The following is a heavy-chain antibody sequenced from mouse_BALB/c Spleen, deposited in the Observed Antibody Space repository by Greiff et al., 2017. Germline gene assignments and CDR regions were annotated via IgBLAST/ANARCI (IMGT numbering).Heavy chain of an antibody. V-gene: IGHV1-14*01. Sequence: EVQLQESGPELVKPGASVKMSCKASGYTFTSYVMHWVKQKPGQGLEWIGYINPYNDGTKYNEKFKGKATLTSDKSSSTAYMELSSLTSEDSAVYYCAYSSGYNYFDYWGQGTTLTVSS. CDR1: GYTFTSYV. J-gene: IGHJ2*01. D-gene: IGHD3-1*01. CDR2: INPYNDGT. CDR3: AYSSGYNYFDY.